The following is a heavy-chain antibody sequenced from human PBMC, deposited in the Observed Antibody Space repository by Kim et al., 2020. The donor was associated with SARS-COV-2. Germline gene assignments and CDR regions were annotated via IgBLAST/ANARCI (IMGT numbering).Heavy chain of an antibody. CDR3: AKDQAWLEDYYYGMDV. V-gene: IGHV3-23*01. CDR2: ISGSGGST. D-gene: IGHD3-9*01. CDR1: GFTFSSYA. Sequence: GGSLRLSCAASGFTFSSYAMSWVRQAPGKGLEWVSAISGSGGSTYYADSVKGRFTISRDNSKNTLYLQMNSLRAEDTAVYYCAKDQAWLEDYYYGMDVWGQGTTVTVSS. J-gene: IGHJ6*02.